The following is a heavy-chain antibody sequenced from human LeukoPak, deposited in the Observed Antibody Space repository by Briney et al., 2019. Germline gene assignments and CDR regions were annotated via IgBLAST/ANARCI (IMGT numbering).Heavy chain of an antibody. CDR1: GASISSGSFY. Sequence: SETLSLTCSVSGASISSGSFYWNWIRQPAGKGLEWIGRIYTSGSTSYNPSLESRVAISVDTSKNQFSLKLNSVIAADTAVYYCAREVGSSEGFGLIQWGQGTPVIVSS. J-gene: IGHJ4*02. V-gene: IGHV4-61*02. CDR2: IYTSGST. CDR3: AREVGSSEGFGLIQ. D-gene: IGHD6-6*01.